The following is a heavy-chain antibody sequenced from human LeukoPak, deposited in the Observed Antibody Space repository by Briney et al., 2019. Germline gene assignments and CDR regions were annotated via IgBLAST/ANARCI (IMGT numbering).Heavy chain of an antibody. CDR3: ARLKYYDSTGYSPSYYMDV. CDR1: GGPIISYY. D-gene: IGHD3-22*01. CDR2: IYGSGIT. J-gene: IGHJ6*03. Sequence: SGTLSLTCTVSGGPIISYYWSWIRQSAGKGLEWIGRIYGSGITDYNPSLKSRITMSLDMSKKQFSLKLTSVTAADTAVYYCARLKYYDSTGYSPSYYMDVWGKGTTVTVFS. V-gene: IGHV4-4*07.